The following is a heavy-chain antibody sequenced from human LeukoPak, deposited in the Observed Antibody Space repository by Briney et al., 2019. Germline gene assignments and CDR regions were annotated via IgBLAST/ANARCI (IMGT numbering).Heavy chain of an antibody. D-gene: IGHD5/OR15-5a*01. CDR2: IKHDGSDK. V-gene: IGHV3-7*01. CDR1: GFTFSSYS. Sequence: PGGSLRLSCAASGFTFSSYSTNWVRQAPGKGLEWVANIKHDGSDKDYVDSVKGRFTISRDNAENAVYLELNSLRVEDTAIYYCARDRRPTVYGGLDRWGQGTPVIVSS. CDR3: ARDRRPTVYGGLDR. J-gene: IGHJ5*02.